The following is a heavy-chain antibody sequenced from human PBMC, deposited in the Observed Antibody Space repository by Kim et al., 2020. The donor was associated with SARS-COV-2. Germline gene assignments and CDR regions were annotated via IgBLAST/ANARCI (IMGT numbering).Heavy chain of an antibody. J-gene: IGHJ4*02. CDR3: ARTRETTWDIYYFDY. D-gene: IGHD4-17*01. CDR2: INPSGGST. V-gene: IGHV1-46*01. CDR1: GYTFTSYY. Sequence: ASVKVSCKASGYTFTSYYMHWVRQAPGQGLEWMGIINPSGGSTSYAQKFQGRVTMTRDTSTSTVYMELSSLRSEDTAVYYCARTRETTWDIYYFDYWGQGTLVTVSS.